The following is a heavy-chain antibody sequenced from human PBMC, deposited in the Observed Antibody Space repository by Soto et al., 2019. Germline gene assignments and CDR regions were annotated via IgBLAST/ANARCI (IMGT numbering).Heavy chain of an antibody. V-gene: IGHV3-23*01. Sequence: GGSLRLSCAASGFTFSSYAMSWVRQAPWKGLEWVSAISGNGGITYYADSVKGRFTISRDNSKNTLYLQMNSLIAEDTAVYYCAIPSGLSVTGQDYLAQGTLVTVSS. CDR3: AIPSGLSVTGQDY. J-gene: IGHJ4*02. D-gene: IGHD6-19*01. CDR1: GFTFSSYA. CDR2: ISGNGGIT.